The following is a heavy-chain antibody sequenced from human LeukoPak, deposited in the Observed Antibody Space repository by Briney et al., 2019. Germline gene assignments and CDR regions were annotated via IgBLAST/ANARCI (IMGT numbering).Heavy chain of an antibody. Sequence: GGSLRLSCAASGFTFSIYAMNWVRQAPGKGLEWVSVISGSGDTYYADSVKGRFTISRDNSKNTLYLQMSSLRADDTAVYYCAKARSGSSASCYNAWGQGTRVTVSS. CDR1: GFTFSIYA. V-gene: IGHV3-23*01. J-gene: IGHJ4*02. CDR2: ISGSGDT. D-gene: IGHD2-2*01. CDR3: AKARSGSSASCYNA.